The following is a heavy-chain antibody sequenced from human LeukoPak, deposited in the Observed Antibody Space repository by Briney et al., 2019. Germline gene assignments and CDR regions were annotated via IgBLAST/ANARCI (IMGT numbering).Heavy chain of an antibody. D-gene: IGHD3-22*01. Sequence: SETLSLTCTVSGYSISSGYYWGWIRQPPGKGLEWIGEINHSGSTNYNPSLKSRVTISVDTSKNQFSLKLSSVTAADTAVYYCARRPPRYYYDSSGFGYWGQGTLVTVSS. J-gene: IGHJ4*02. CDR3: ARRPPRYYYDSSGFGY. CDR2: INHSGST. V-gene: IGHV4-38-2*02. CDR1: GYSISSGYY.